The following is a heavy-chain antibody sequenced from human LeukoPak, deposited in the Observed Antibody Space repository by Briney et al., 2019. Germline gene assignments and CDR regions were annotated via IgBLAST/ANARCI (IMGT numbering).Heavy chain of an antibody. Sequence: ASVKVSCKASGYTFTSYDINWVRQATGQGLEWMGWMNPNSGNTGYAQKFQGRVTMTRNTSISTAYMELSSLRSGDTAVYYCARGLMNLRWFDPWGQGTLVTVSS. CDR3: ARGLMNLRWFDP. V-gene: IGHV1-8*01. CDR1: GYTFTSYD. CDR2: MNPNSGNT. J-gene: IGHJ5*02.